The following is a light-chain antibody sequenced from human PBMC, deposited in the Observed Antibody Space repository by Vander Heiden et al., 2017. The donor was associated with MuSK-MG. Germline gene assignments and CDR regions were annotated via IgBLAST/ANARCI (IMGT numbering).Light chain of an antibody. CDR3: CSYAGSNSFV. CDR2: EVS. Sequence: QSALTQPASVSGSPGQSITISCPGTSSDVGSYNLVSWYQQHPGKAPKVLIYEVSKRPSGASNRFSGSRSDNTASLTISGLQAEDEADYYCCSYAGSNSFVFGTGTTVTVL. CDR1: SSDVGSYNL. J-gene: IGLJ1*01. V-gene: IGLV2-23*02.